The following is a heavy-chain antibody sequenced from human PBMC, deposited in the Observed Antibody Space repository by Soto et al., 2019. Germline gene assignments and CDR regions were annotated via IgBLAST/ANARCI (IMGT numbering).Heavy chain of an antibody. CDR1: GGSIGGYY. CDR2: IYYSGST. Sequence: PSETLSVSWTVAGGSIGGYYGSWIRQPPGKGLEWIGYIYYSGSTNYNPSLKSRVTISVDTSKNQFSLKLSSVTAADTAVYYCARGSDSGYDYWRYYYGMAVWGNGTTVTVSS. CDR3: ARGSDSGYDYWRYYYGMAV. D-gene: IGHD5-12*01. V-gene: IGHV4-59*01. J-gene: IGHJ6*04.